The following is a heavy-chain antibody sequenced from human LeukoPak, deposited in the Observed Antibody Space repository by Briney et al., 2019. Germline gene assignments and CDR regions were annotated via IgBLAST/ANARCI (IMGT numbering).Heavy chain of an antibody. V-gene: IGHV3-7*03. CDR2: MNRDGSEV. D-gene: IGHD3-16*02. Sequence: GGSLRLSCAASGFPFAPFWMTWVRQAPGKGPEFVATMNRDGSEVAYRDSVRDRFTISRDNAKHSLYLQMYSLRAEDTAVYYCARGIDEWFYLYYWGQGALVTVSS. J-gene: IGHJ4*02. CDR3: ARGIDEWFYLYY. CDR1: GFPFAPFW.